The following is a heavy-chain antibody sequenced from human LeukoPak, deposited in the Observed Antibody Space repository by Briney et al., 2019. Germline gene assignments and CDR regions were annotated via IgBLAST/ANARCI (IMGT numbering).Heavy chain of an antibody. V-gene: IGHV1-2*06. CDR1: GYTFTGYY. CDR3: ARAKSGSSTSWFDP. Sequence: ASAKVSCKASGYTFTGYYMHWVRQAPGQGLEWMGRINPNSGGTNYAQKFQGRVTMTRDTSISTAYMELSRLRSDDTAVYYCARAKSGSSTSWFDPWGQGTLVTVSS. D-gene: IGHD2-2*01. J-gene: IGHJ5*02. CDR2: INPNSGGT.